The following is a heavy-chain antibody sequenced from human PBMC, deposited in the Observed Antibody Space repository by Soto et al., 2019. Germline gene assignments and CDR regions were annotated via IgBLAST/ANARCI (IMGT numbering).Heavy chain of an antibody. CDR3: ARDDDCGYDYDYYYYYGMDV. J-gene: IGHJ6*02. Sequence: GGSLRLSCAASGFTFSSYSMNWVRQAPGKGLEWVSSISSSSSYIYYADSVKGRFTISRDNAKNSLYLQMNSLRAEDTAVYYCARDDDCGYDYDYYYYYGMDVWGHGTTVTV. D-gene: IGHD5-12*01. CDR2: ISSSSSYI. V-gene: IGHV3-21*01. CDR1: GFTFSSYS.